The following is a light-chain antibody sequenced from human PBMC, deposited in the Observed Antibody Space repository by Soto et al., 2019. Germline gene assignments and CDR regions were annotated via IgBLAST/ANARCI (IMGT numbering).Light chain of an antibody. Sequence: DIQMTQSPSTLSASVADRGTITFRSSQSISSWLAWYQQKLGRAPRLLIYDASSLESGVPSRFSGSGYGTEFTLTISSLQPDEFATYYCQQYNTYSSLTFGGGTKVDIK. CDR2: DAS. V-gene: IGKV1-5*01. CDR3: QQYNTYSSLT. CDR1: QSISSW. J-gene: IGKJ4*01.